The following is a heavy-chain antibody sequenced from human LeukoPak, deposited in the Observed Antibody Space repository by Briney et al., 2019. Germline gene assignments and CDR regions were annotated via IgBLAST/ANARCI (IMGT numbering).Heavy chain of an antibody. D-gene: IGHD6-6*01. J-gene: IGHJ6*03. V-gene: IGHV3-7*01. CDR2: IKQDGSEK. CDR3: ATRGYSSSSNAANNYYYYYVDV. CDR1: GFTFSSYW. Sequence: GGSLRLSCAASGFTFSSYWMSWVRQAPGKGLEWVANIKQDGSEKYYVDSVKGRFTISRDNAKNSLYLQMNSLRAEDTAVYYCATRGYSSSSNAANNYYYYYVDVWGKGTTVTVSS.